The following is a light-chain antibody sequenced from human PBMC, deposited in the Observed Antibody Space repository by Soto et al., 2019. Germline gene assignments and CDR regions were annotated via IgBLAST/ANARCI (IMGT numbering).Light chain of an antibody. CDR3: AVWDDSLNGSVA. Sequence: QSVLTQAPSESGTPGQRVTISCSGSSSNIGSNFVYWYQKFPGTAPKVLIYRNDQRPSGVPDRFSGSKSGTSASLAISGLRSEDEADYYCAVWDDSLNGSVAFGGGTKLTVL. V-gene: IGLV1-47*01. J-gene: IGLJ2*01. CDR1: SSNIGSNF. CDR2: RND.